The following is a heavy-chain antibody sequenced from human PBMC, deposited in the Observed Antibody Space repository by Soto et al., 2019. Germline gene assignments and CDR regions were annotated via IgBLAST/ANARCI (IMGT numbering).Heavy chain of an antibody. V-gene: IGHV4-34*01. CDR1: GGSFSGYY. J-gene: IGHJ6*02. CDR3: ASHGRWRGGSSSRYSTYGMDV. Sequence: SETLSLTCAVYGGSFSGYYWSWIRQPPGKGLEWIGEINHSGSTNYNPSLKSRVTISVDTSKNQFSLKLSSVTAADTAVYYCASHGRWRGGSSSRYSTYGMDVWGQGTTVTVSS. CDR2: INHSGST. D-gene: IGHD6-13*01.